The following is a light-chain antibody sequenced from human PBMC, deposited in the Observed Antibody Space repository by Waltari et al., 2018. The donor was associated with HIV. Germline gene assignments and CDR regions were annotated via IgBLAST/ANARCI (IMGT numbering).Light chain of an antibody. Sequence: DIQMTQSPSSLSASVGDRVTITCQASQDISKSLNWYQQKAGKAPKLLMYDASNLETGVPSTFSGSGSGTDFTFTISSLQPEDIATYYCQQYNSLPYTFGQGTNVEIK. J-gene: IGKJ2*01. CDR3: QQYNSLPYT. CDR2: DAS. CDR1: QDISKS. V-gene: IGKV1-33*01.